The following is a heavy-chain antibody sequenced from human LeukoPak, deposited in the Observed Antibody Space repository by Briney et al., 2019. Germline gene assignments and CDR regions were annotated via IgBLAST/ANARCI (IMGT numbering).Heavy chain of an antibody. Sequence: GSSVKVSCKASGGTFSSYAISWVRQAPGQGLEWMGRIIPILGIANYAQKFQGRVTITADKSTSTAYMELSSLRSEDTAVYYCARDLTAMVRGVIIDYYGMDVWGQGTTVTVSS. D-gene: IGHD3-10*01. CDR2: IIPILGIA. V-gene: IGHV1-69*04. CDR1: GGTFSSYA. CDR3: ARDLTAMVRGVIIDYYGMDV. J-gene: IGHJ6*02.